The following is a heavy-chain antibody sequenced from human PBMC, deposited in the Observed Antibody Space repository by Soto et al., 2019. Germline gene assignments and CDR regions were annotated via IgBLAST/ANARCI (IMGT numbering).Heavy chain of an antibody. J-gene: IGHJ6*02. CDR1: GFTFSSYS. Sequence: GGSLRLSCAASGFTFSSYSMNWVRQAPGKGLEWVSYISSSSSTIYYADSVKGRFTISRDNAKNSLYLQMNSLRDEDTAVYYCARGPPGTAMVLYYYYYGMDVWGQGTTVTVSS. V-gene: IGHV3-48*02. CDR2: ISSSSSTI. CDR3: ARGPPGTAMVLYYYYYGMDV. D-gene: IGHD5-18*01.